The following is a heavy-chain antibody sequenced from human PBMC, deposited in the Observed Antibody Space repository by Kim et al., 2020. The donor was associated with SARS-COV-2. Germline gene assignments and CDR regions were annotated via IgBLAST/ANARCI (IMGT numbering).Heavy chain of an antibody. CDR3: ARFKEDDYGDAYNWFDP. CDR2: IYYSGST. Sequence: SETLSLTCTVSGGSISSGGYYWSWIRQHPGKGLEWIGYIYYSGSTYYNPSLKSRVTISVDTSKNQFSLKLSSVTAADTAVYYCARFKEDDYGDAYNWFDPWGQGTLVTVSS. CDR1: GGSISSGGYY. D-gene: IGHD4-17*01. V-gene: IGHV4-31*03. J-gene: IGHJ5*02.